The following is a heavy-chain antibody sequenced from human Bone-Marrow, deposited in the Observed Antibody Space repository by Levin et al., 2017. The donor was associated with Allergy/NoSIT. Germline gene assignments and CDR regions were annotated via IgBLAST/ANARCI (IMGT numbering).Heavy chain of an antibody. V-gene: IGHV3-7*01. CDR2: INQDGGEK. CDR3: ARDRSPGSINWFDC. D-gene: IGHD1-26*01. J-gene: IGHJ5*01. CDR1: GFIFSSYR. Sequence: GGSLRLSCAASGFIFSSYRMSWVRQAPGKGLEWVTNINQDGGEKYYVDSVKGRFTISRDNAKNALYMQMNTLRAEDTAVYYCARDRSPGSINWFDCWGQGTLVTVSS.